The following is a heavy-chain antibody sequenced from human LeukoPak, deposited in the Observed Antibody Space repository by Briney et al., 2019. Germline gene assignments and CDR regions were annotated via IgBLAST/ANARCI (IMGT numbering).Heavy chain of an antibody. CDR2: ISWNSGSI. CDR3: AKDIGTVAAADPGSFYAFDI. J-gene: IGHJ3*02. CDR1: GFTFDDYA. V-gene: IGHV3-9*01. Sequence: GRSLRLSCAASGFTFDDYAMHWVRQAPGKGLEWVLGISWNSGSIGYADSVKGRFTISRDNAKNSLYLQMNSLRAEDTALYYCAKDIGTVAAADPGSFYAFDIWGQGTMVTVSS. D-gene: IGHD6-13*01.